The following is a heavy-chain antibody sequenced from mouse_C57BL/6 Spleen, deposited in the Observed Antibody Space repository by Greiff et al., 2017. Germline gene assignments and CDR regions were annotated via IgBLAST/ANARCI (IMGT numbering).Heavy chain of an antibody. D-gene: IGHD4-1*01. V-gene: IGHV5-4*01. J-gene: IGHJ4*01. CDR2: ISDGGSYT. CDR1: GFTFSSSA. CDR3: ARDGAGTYAMDY. Sequence: EVQLVESGGGLVKPGGSLKLSCAASGFTFSSSAMSWVRQTPEKRLEWVAPISDGGSYTYYPDNVKGRFTISRDNAKNNLYLQMSHLKSEDTAMYYCARDGAGTYAMDYWGQGTSVTVSS.